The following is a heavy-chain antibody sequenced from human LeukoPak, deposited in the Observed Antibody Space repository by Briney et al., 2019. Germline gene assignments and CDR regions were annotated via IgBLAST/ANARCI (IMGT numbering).Heavy chain of an antibody. CDR2: IYYSGST. CDR3: ARPAYGKGYYGMDV. V-gene: IGHV4-31*03. Sequence: SETLSLTCTVSGGSISSGGYYWSWIRQHPGKGLEWIGYIYYSGSTYYNPSLKSRVTISVDTSKNQFSLKLSSVTAAATAVYYCARPAYGKGYYGMDVWGKGTTVTVSS. J-gene: IGHJ6*04. CDR1: GGSISSGGYY. D-gene: IGHD3-10*01.